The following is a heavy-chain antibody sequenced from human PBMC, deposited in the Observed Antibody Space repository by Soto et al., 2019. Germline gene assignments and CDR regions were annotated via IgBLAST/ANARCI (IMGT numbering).Heavy chain of an antibody. CDR3: ARDLDYYDSSGYYPYAFDI. CDR1: GGTFSSYA. D-gene: IGHD3-22*01. V-gene: IGHV1-69*13. CDR2: IIPIFGTA. J-gene: IGHJ3*02. Sequence: SVKVSCKACGGTFSSYAISWVRQAPGQGLEWMGGIIPIFGTANYAQKFQGRVTITADESTSTAYMELSSLRSEDTAVYYCARDLDYYDSSGYYPYAFDIWGQGTMVTVSS.